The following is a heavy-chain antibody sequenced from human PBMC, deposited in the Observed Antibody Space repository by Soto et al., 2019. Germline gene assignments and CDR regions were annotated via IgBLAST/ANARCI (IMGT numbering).Heavy chain of an antibody. CDR2: IIPILGIA. D-gene: IGHD3-10*01. CDR3: ARDFWDPSGSTSYYFDY. Sequence: GASVKVSCKASGGTFSSYTISWVRQAPGQGLEWMGRIIPILGIANYAQKFQGRVTITADKSTSTAYMELSSLRSEDTAVYYCARDFWDPSGSTSYYFDYWGQGTLVTVSS. CDR1: GGTFSSYT. V-gene: IGHV1-69*04. J-gene: IGHJ4*02.